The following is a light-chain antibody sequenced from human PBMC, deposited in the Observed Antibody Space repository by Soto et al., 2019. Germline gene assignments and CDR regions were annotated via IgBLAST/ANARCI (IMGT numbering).Light chain of an antibody. CDR3: QQSYSTPQT. CDR1: QSISSW. Sequence: DIQMTQSPSTLSATAGDRVTITCRGSQSISSWLAWYQHKPGKAPKRLIYDASNLDSGVPSRFSGSGSGTEFSLTISNLQPDDCATYYCQQSYSTPQTFGQGTKVDI. CDR2: DAS. J-gene: IGKJ1*01. V-gene: IGKV1-5*01.